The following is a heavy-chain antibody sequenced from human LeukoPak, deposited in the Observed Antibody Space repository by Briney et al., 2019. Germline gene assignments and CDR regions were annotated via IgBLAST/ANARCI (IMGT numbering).Heavy chain of an antibody. Sequence: GGSLRLSCAASGFTFSHFDMTWVRQAPGKGLQWVSYISSSGSAKSSADSVEGRFTISRDNAKNSLYLQMNSLRAEDTAVYYCAREGYSHEGTWFFDLWGRGTLVTVSS. D-gene: IGHD2-2*02. CDR2: ISSSGSAK. CDR1: GFTFSHFD. CDR3: AREGYSHEGTWFFDL. V-gene: IGHV3-48*03. J-gene: IGHJ2*01.